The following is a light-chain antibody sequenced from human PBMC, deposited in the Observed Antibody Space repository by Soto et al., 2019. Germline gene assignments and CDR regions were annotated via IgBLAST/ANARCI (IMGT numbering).Light chain of an antibody. CDR3: SSYTSSSTLYV. Sequence: QSALTQPASVSGSPGQSITISCTGTSSDVGGYNYVSWYQQHPGKAPKLMIYDVSNRPSGVSNRFSGSKSGNTASLTRSGLQAEDGADYYCSSYTSSSTLYVFGTGTKVTVL. CDR2: DVS. CDR1: SSDVGGYNY. V-gene: IGLV2-14*01. J-gene: IGLJ1*01.